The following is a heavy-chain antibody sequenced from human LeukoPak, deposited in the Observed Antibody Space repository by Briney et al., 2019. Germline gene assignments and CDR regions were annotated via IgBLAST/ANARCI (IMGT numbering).Heavy chain of an antibody. Sequence: ASVKVSCKASGYTFTSYDINWVRQATGQGLEWMGWMNPNSGNTGCAQKFQGRVTITRNTSISTAYMELSSLRSEDTAVYYCARGKYSSGWDIPMDVWGKGTTVTVSS. CDR3: ARGKYSSGWDIPMDV. V-gene: IGHV1-8*03. CDR2: MNPNSGNT. D-gene: IGHD6-19*01. CDR1: GYTFTSYD. J-gene: IGHJ6*03.